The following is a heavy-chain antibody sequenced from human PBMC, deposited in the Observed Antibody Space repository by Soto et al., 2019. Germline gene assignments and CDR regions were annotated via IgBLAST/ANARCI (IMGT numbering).Heavy chain of an antibody. CDR3: ARAGILRYFDWFNY. Sequence: SETLSLTCTVSGDSITSNSYFWAWIRQPPGKGLEWIGSIYYSGTTYYNPSLKSRVTISVDTSKNQFSLKLSSVTAADTAVYYCARAGILRYFDWFNYWGQGTLVTVSS. CDR1: GDSITSNSYF. J-gene: IGHJ4*02. V-gene: IGHV4-39*07. CDR2: IYYSGTT. D-gene: IGHD3-9*01.